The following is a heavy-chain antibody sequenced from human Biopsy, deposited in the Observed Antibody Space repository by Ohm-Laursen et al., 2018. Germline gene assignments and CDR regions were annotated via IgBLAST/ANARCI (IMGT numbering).Heavy chain of an antibody. CDR2: INCKTGAT. CDR1: SYTFTDYN. D-gene: IGHD2-21*01. Sequence: ASVKVSCKASSYTFTDYNIHWMRQAPGQGLEWLGYINCKTGATNYAQKFQGTVTMTRDTSISTAYLALGSLRSADTAIYYCARDPLNGHKHFNYWGQGSLVTVSP. J-gene: IGHJ4*02. CDR3: ARDPLNGHKHFNY. V-gene: IGHV1-2*02.